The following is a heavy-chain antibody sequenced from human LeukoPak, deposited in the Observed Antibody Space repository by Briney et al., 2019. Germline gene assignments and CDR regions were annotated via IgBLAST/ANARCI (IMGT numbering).Heavy chain of an antibody. CDR2: IYHSGDT. V-gene: IGHV4-4*02. J-gene: IGHJ3*02. CDR3: ARDMGRDAFDI. D-gene: IGHD3-10*01. CDR1: GGSITSSNW. Sequence: SGTLSLTCAVSGGSITSSNWWSWVRQPPGKGLEWIGEIYHSGDTNYNPSLKSRVTISLDKSKNQFSLKVSSVTAADTAVYYCARDMGRDAFDIWGQGTMVTVSS.